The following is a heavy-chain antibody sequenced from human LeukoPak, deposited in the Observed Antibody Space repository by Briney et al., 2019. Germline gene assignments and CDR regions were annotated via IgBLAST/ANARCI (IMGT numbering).Heavy chain of an antibody. CDR1: GDSIISSNYY. CDR3: ARDGPYYYDSSGYYDAFDI. D-gene: IGHD3-22*01. CDR2: IYYSGST. V-gene: IGHV4-39*02. Sequence: SETLSLTCTVSGDSIISSNYYWVWIRQPPGKGLEWIGTIYYSGSTFYSPSLKSRITISVDTSKNQFSLKLSSVTAADTAVYYCARDGPYYYDSSGYYDAFDIWGQGTMVTVSS. J-gene: IGHJ3*02.